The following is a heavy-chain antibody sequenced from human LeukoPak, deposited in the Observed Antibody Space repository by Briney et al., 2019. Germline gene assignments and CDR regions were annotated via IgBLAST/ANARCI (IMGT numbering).Heavy chain of an antibody. CDR2: IYYTGSS. CDR3: ARDPHYYMDV. V-gene: IGHV4-59*02. J-gene: IGHJ6*03. CDR1: GGSVSDYY. Sequence: SETLSLTCTVSGGSVSDYYWSWIRQSPGKGLEWIGYIYYTGSSSYNPSLRSRVTISADTSKNQFSLKLSSVTAADTAVYYCARDPHYYMDVWGKGTTVIISS.